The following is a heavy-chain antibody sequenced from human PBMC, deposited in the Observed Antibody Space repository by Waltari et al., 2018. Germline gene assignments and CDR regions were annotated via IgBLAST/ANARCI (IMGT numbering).Heavy chain of an antibody. Sequence: EVQLVESGGGLVQPGRSLRLSCAASGFTFEAYAMHWVRQAPGKGVGWVAGSSWNSESIGYADSVQGRFTISRDNAKNSMFLQIHSLRPEDTALYYCVKDVLSDCGGDCYSEHWGQGTLLTVSS. CDR1: GFTFEAYA. CDR3: VKDVLSDCGGDCYSEH. J-gene: IGHJ4*02. D-gene: IGHD2-21*02. CDR2: SSWNSESI. V-gene: IGHV3-9*01.